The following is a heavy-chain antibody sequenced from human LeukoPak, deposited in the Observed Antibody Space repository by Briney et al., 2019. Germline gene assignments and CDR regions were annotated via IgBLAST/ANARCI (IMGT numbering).Heavy chain of an antibody. V-gene: IGHV1-46*01. Sequence: GASVKVSCRASGYTFTSHYMHWVRQAPGQGPEWMGIINPSAGSTSYPQKFQGRITMTRDTSTSTVYMELSSLRSEDTAVHYCAAPGASGFVGNFWSGPLDFWGQGTLVTVSS. CDR1: GYTFTSHY. D-gene: IGHD3-3*01. CDR2: INPSAGST. J-gene: IGHJ4*02. CDR3: AAPGASGFVGNFWSGPLDF.